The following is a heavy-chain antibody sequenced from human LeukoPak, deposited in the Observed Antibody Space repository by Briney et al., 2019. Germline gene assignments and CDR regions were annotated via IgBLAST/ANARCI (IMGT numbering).Heavy chain of an antibody. CDR3: ARLADILTGSYYFDY. CDR1: GYSFTSYW. J-gene: IGHJ4*02. Sequence: GEFLKISCKGSGYSFTSYWIGWVRQMPGKGLEWMGIIYPGDSDTRYSPSFQGQVTISADKSISTAYLQWSSLKASDTAMYYVARLADILTGSYYFDYWGQGTLVTVSS. D-gene: IGHD3-9*01. CDR2: IYPGDSDT. V-gene: IGHV5-51*01.